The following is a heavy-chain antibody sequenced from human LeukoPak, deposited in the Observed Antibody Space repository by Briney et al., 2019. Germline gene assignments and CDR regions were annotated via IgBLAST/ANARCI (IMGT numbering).Heavy chain of an antibody. D-gene: IGHD3-10*01. CDR1: GFTFSSYA. CDR2: ISYDGSNK. J-gene: IGHJ4*02. CDR3: AKEGYYGSGSYYGQTDY. Sequence: GGSLRLSCAASGFTFSSYAMHWVRQAPGKGLEWVAVISYDGSNKYYADSVKGRFTISRDNSKNTLYLQMNSLRAEDTAVYYCAKEGYYGSGSYYGQTDYWGQGTLVTVSS. V-gene: IGHV3-30*04.